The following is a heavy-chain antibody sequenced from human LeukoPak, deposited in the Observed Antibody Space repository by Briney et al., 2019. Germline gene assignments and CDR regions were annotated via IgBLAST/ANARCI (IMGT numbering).Heavy chain of an antibody. J-gene: IGHJ5*02. V-gene: IGHV3-23*01. CDR2: ISGSGGST. CDR1: GFTFSRYA. Sequence: PGGSLRLSCAASGFTFSRYAMTWVRQAPGKGLEWVSAISGSGGSTYYADSVKGRFTISRDNSKNTLSLQMNSLRAEDTAVYHCAKGAYDFWSGHNWFDPWGQGTLVTVSS. D-gene: IGHD3-3*01. CDR3: AKGAYDFWSGHNWFDP.